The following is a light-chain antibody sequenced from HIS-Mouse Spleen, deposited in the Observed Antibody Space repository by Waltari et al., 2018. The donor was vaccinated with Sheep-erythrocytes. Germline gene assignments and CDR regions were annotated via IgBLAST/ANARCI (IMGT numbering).Light chain of an antibody. J-gene: IGKJ2*01. CDR2: AAS. CDR3: LQDYNYPYT. CDR1: QGIRND. Sequence: AIQMTQSPSFLSASVGDRATITCRASQGIRNDLGWYQQKPGKAPKLLISAASSLQSGVPSRFSGSRSRTDFTLTISSLQPEDFATYYCLQDYNYPYTFGQGTELEIK. V-gene: IGKV1-6*01.